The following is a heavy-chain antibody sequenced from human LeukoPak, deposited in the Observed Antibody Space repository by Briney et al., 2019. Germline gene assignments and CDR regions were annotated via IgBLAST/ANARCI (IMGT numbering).Heavy chain of an antibody. V-gene: IGHV3-23*01. Sequence: GGSLRLSCAASGFTFDNYRMSWVRQAPGKGLEWASTVNTDGGNTYYADSVKGRFTISRDNSKSTPILQMNSLRVEDTALYYCTKRVKYGGTWDHFADWGQGTLVTVSS. J-gene: IGHJ4*02. CDR2: VNTDGGNT. CDR3: TKRVKYGGTWDHFAD. D-gene: IGHD1-26*01. CDR1: GFTFDNYR.